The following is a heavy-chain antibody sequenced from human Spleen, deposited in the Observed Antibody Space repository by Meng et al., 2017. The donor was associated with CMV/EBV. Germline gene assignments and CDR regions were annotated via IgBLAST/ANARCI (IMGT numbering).Heavy chain of an antibody. V-gene: IGHV3-74*01. CDR1: GFTFSSYW. D-gene: IGHD5-24*01. J-gene: IGHJ4*02. CDR3: AGRRWLQGTVDY. Sequence: GESLKISCAASGFTFSSYWMHWVRQAPGKGLVWVSRINSDGSSTSYADSVKGRFTISRDNAKNTLYLQMNSLRAEDTAVYYCAGRRWLQGTVDYWGQGTLVTVSS. CDR2: INSDGSST.